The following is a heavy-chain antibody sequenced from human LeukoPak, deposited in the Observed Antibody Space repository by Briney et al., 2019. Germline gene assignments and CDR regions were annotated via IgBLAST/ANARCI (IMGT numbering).Heavy chain of an antibody. Sequence: PGGSLRLSCAASGFTFSDYYMTWIRQAPGKGLEWVSYISGSGSTIYYADSVKGRFTISRDNAKNSLYLQMNSLRAEDTAVYYCARRVVTAIRDAFDIWGQGTMVTVSS. V-gene: IGHV3-11*01. CDR2: ISGSGSTI. CDR3: ARRVVTAIRDAFDI. D-gene: IGHD2-21*02. J-gene: IGHJ3*02. CDR1: GFTFSDYY.